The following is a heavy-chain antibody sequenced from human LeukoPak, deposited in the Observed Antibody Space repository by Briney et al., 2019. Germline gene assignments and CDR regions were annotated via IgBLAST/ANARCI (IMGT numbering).Heavy chain of an antibody. D-gene: IGHD3-22*01. CDR2: IYYSGST. V-gene: IGHV4-39*07. CDR1: GGSISSSSYY. CDR3: ARDQGRITMIGDAFDI. Sequence: SSETLSLTCTVSGGSISSSSYYWGWIRQPPGKGLEWIGSIYYSGSTYYNPSLKSRVTISVDTSKNQFSLKLSSVTAADTAVYYCARDQGRITMIGDAFDIWGQGTMVTVSS. J-gene: IGHJ3*02.